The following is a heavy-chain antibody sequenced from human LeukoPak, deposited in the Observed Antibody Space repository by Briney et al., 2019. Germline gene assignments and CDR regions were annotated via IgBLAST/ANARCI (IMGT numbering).Heavy chain of an antibody. CDR2: IHYTGST. Sequence: SSETLSLTCTVSGGSISSYYWSWIRQPPRKGLEWIGYIHYTGSTNYNPSLKSRVTISVDTSKNQFSLKLSSVTAADTAVYYCARGSGYSSSWTLNYYYYMDVWGKGTTVTVSS. CDR3: ARGSGYSSSWTLNYYYYMDV. D-gene: IGHD6-13*01. V-gene: IGHV4-59*12. J-gene: IGHJ6*03. CDR1: GGSISSYY.